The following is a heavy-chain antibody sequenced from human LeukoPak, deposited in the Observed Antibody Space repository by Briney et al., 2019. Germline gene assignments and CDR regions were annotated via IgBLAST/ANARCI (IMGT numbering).Heavy chain of an antibody. J-gene: IGHJ6*02. V-gene: IGHV3-48*01. CDR3: ARDLVVVAADYYYYGMDV. Sequence: GGSLRLSCAASGFTFSSYSMNWVRQAPGKGLEWVSYISSSSSTIYYADSVKGRFTISRDNAKNSLYLQMNSLRAEDTAVYYCARDLVVVAADYYYYGMDVWGQGTTVTVSS. CDR1: GFTFSSYS. D-gene: IGHD2-15*01. CDR2: ISSSSSTI.